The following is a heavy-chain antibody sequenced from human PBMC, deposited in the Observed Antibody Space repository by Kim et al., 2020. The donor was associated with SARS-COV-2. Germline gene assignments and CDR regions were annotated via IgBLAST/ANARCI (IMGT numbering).Heavy chain of an antibody. CDR3: ARRPNPTLNIRPPFDY. D-gene: IGHD2-2*02. J-gene: IGHJ4*02. V-gene: IGHV3-23*01. Sequence: SGKGRFTISRDNSKNTLYLQMNSLRAEDTAVYYCARRPNPTLNIRPPFDYWGQGALVTVSS.